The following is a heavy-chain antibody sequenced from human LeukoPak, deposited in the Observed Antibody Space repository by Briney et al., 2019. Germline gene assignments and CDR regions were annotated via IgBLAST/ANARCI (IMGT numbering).Heavy chain of an antibody. D-gene: IGHD2-21*02. J-gene: IGHJ4*02. V-gene: IGHV4-34*01. CDR1: GGSFSGYY. CDR2: INHSGST. Sequence: SETLSLTCAVYGGSFSGYYWSWIRQPPGKGLEWIGEINHSGSTNYNPSLKSRVTISVDTSKNQFSLKLSSVTAADTAVYYCAGAVVTAISIDYWGQGTLVTVST. CDR3: AGAVVTAISIDY.